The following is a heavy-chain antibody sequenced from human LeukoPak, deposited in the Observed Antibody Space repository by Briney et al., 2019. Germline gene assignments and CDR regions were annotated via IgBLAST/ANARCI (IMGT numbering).Heavy chain of an antibody. J-gene: IGHJ4*02. Sequence: SETLSLTCAVYGGSFSGYYWSWIRQPPGKGLEWIGQINHSGSTNYNPSLKSRVTISVDTSKNQFSLKLSSVTAADTAVYYCARRGWSSSWYTPTYYFDYWGQGTLVTVSS. CDR1: GGSFSGYY. CDR3: ARRGWSSSWYTPTYYFDY. CDR2: INHSGST. D-gene: IGHD6-13*01. V-gene: IGHV4-34*01.